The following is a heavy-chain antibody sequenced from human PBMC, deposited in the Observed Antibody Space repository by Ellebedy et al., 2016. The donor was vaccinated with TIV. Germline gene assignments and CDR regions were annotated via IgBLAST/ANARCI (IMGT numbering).Heavy chain of an antibody. CDR3: ARGGRYSGSSPDY. CDR1: GFNFNDYY. D-gene: IGHD1-26*01. CDR2: LSYGGGTI. J-gene: IGHJ4*02. Sequence: GGSLRLXCAASGFNFNDYYMSWTRQAPGKGLEWLSYLSYGGGTISYADSVKGRFTISRDSAKNSLYLQMNTLRDDDTAVYYCARGGRYSGSSPDYWGQGTLVTVSS. V-gene: IGHV3-11*01.